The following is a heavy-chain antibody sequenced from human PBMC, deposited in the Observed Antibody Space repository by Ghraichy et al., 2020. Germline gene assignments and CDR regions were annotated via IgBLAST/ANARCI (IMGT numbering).Heavy chain of an antibody. CDR3: ERDWSKSSGGRHYYYYNMDV. D-gene: IGHD6-19*01. CDR2: INISSSTI. J-gene: IGHJ6*02. Sequence: GGSLRLSCAASGFTFSNYGMNWVRQAPAKGLEWVSYINISSSTIHYADSVKGRFTISRDNAKNSLYLQMNSLRDEDTAVYYCERDWSKSSGGRHYYYYNMDVWGQGTPVTVSS. CDR1: GFTFSNYG. V-gene: IGHV3-48*02.